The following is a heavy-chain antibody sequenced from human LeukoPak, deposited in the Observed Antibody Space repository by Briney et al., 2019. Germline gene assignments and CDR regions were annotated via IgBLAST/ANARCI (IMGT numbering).Heavy chain of an antibody. V-gene: IGHV3-30*18. Sequence: AGGSLRLSCAASGFTFSSYAMSWVRQAPGKGLEWVAVISFDGNNKYYADSVKGRFTISRDNSKNTLYLQMNSLRAEDTAVYYCAKDYYYDSGGYSHYFDYWGQGTLVTVSS. J-gene: IGHJ4*02. CDR1: GFTFSSYA. D-gene: IGHD3-22*01. CDR2: ISFDGNNK. CDR3: AKDYYYDSGGYSHYFDY.